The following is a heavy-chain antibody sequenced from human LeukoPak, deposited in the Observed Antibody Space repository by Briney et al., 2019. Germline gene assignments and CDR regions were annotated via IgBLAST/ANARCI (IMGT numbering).Heavy chain of an antibody. CDR3: ARENIAVAGTGIMNWFDP. J-gene: IGHJ5*02. CDR2: IKQDGSEK. V-gene: IGHV3-7*01. Sequence: PGGSLRLSCAASGFTFRSYWMSWVRQAPGKGLEWVANIKQDGSEKYYVDSVKGRFTISRDNAKNSLYLQMNSLRAEDTAVYYCARENIAVAGTGIMNWFDPWGQGTLVTVSS. D-gene: IGHD6-19*01. CDR1: GFTFRSYW.